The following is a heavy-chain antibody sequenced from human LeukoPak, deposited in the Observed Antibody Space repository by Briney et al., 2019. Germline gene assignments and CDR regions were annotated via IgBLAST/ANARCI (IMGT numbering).Heavy chain of an antibody. CDR3: ARGTMFPYYFDY. Sequence: GGSLRLSCAASGFTFSSYEMNWVRQAPGKGLEWVSYISSSSSYIYYADSLKGRFTIPRDNAKNSLYLQMNSLRAEDTAVYYCARGTMFPYYFDYWGQGTLVTVSS. D-gene: IGHD3-10*02. J-gene: IGHJ4*02. V-gene: IGHV3-21*05. CDR1: GFTFSSYE. CDR2: ISSSSSYI.